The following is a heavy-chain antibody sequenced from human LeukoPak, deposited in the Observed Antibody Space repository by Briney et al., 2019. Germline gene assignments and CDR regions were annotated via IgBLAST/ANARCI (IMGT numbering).Heavy chain of an antibody. CDR3: AKGAASGLVDWFDP. D-gene: IGHD3-22*01. CDR2: ITGDYAT. Sequence: GGSLRLSCAASGFTFDDYGMSWVRQAPGKGLEWVSSITGDYATYSADPAKGRFTTSRDNSKNIVYLQMDSLRDDDTAVYYCAKGAASGLVDWFDPWGQGTLVTVSS. J-gene: IGHJ5*02. CDR1: GFTFDDYG. V-gene: IGHV3-23*01.